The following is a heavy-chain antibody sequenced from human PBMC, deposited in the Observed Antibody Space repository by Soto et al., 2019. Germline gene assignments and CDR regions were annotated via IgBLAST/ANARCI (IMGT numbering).Heavy chain of an antibody. D-gene: IGHD6-13*01. CDR2: IYYSGST. J-gene: IGHJ6*02. CDR1: GGSISSSSYY. V-gene: IGHV4-39*01. CDR3: AIKYSSSWYELGYYYYGMDV. Sequence: ASETLSLTCTVSGGSISSSSYYWGWIRQPPGKGLEWIGSIYYSGSTYYNPSLKSRVTISVDTSKNQFSLKLSSVTAADTAVYYCAIKYSSSWYELGYYYYGMDVWGQGTTVTVSS.